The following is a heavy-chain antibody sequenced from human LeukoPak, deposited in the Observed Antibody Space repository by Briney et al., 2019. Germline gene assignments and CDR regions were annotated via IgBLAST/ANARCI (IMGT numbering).Heavy chain of an antibody. J-gene: IGHJ4*02. Sequence: GGSLRLSCAASGFTFSSYGMHWVRQVPGKGLEWVTVISHDGSNKYYADSVKGRFTVSRDNSKNTLYLQMNSLRAEDTAVYYCARDRAYGYSTVWDFDYWGQGTLVTVSS. CDR3: ARDRAYGYSTVWDFDY. CDR1: GFTFSSYG. V-gene: IGHV3-30*03. CDR2: ISHDGSNK. D-gene: IGHD6-19*01.